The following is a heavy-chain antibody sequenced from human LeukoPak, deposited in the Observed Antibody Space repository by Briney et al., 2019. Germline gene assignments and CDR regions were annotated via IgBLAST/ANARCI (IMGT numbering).Heavy chain of an antibody. D-gene: IGHD2-2*02. V-gene: IGHV1-2*06. CDR1: GYTFINYQ. J-gene: IGHJ4*02. CDR3: TRTWWTEACSSSSCFTPDFDY. Sequence: ASVKVSCRTSGYTFINYQINWVRQAPDQGLEWMGRINSNSGATVFAQKFQGRVTMTRDTSINTVYMELSSLEFDDTAVYYCTRTWWTEACSSSSCFTPDFDYWGQGTPVTVSS. CDR2: INSNSGAT.